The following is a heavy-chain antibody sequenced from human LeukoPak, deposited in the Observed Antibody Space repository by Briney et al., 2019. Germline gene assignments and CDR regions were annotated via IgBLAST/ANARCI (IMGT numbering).Heavy chain of an antibody. V-gene: IGHV3-30*02. Sequence: PGGSLRLSCVASGFRFSDYGMHWVRQAPGKGLEWVAFIPYDASDKYYADSVKGRFTISRDNSKNTLYLQMNSLRAEDTAVYYCAKVGTYYYDSSGPPGDAFDIWGQGTMVTVSS. CDR3: AKVGTYYYDSSGPPGDAFDI. CDR1: GFRFSDYG. J-gene: IGHJ3*02. CDR2: IPYDASDK. D-gene: IGHD3-22*01.